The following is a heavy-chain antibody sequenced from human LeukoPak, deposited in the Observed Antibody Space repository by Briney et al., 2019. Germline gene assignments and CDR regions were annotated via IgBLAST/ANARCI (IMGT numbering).Heavy chain of an antibody. J-gene: IGHJ5*02. V-gene: IGHV4-61*02. CDR3: ARAPLDDFRNYLDP. D-gene: IGHD3/OR15-3a*01. Sequence: SETLSLTCTVSGGSISSGSYYWSWIRQPAGKGLEWIGRIYTSGSTNYNPSLKSRVTISVDTSKNQFSLRLRSVTAADTAVYYCARAPLDDFRNYLDPWGQGTLVTISS. CDR2: IYTSGST. CDR1: GGSISSGSYY.